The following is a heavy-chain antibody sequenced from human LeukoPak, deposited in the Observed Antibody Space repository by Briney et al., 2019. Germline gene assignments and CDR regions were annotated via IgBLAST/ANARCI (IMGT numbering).Heavy chain of an antibody. CDR1: GGSISSYY. V-gene: IGHV4-4*07. Sequence: SETLSLTCTVSGGSISSYYWSWIRQPAGEGLEWIGRINASGSTRHNPSLKSRVTMSVDTSKNQFSLKMSSVTDADTAVYFCATGMPGDYDYNCFDSWGQGTLVTVSS. D-gene: IGHD5-12*01. J-gene: IGHJ5*01. CDR3: ATGMPGDYDYNCFDS. CDR2: INASGST.